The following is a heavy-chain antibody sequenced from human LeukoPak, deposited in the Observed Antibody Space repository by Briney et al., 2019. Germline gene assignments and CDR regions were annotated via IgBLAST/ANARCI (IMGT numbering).Heavy chain of an antibody. Sequence: SQTLSLTCTVSGGSISSGGYYWSWIRQHPGKGLEWIGYIYYSGSTYYNPSLKSRVTISVDTSKNQFSLKLSSVTAADTAVYYCARGYSTSRLAWFDPWGQGTLVTVSS. CDR2: IYYSGST. J-gene: IGHJ5*02. CDR1: GGSISSGGYY. D-gene: IGHD2-2*01. V-gene: IGHV4-31*03. CDR3: ARGYSTSRLAWFDP.